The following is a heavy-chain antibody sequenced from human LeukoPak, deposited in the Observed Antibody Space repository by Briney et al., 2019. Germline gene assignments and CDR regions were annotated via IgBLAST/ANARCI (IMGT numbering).Heavy chain of an antibody. V-gene: IGHV3-53*04. D-gene: IGHD2-2*01. CDR1: GFTFSSNY. Sequence: GGSRRLSCAASGFTFSSNYMSGVRQAPGKGLEGVSVIYSGGSTYYADFVKGRFTISRHNSKNTLYLQMNSLRAEDTAVYYCAGSSTSDLAFDIWGQGTMVTVSS. CDR3: AGSSTSDLAFDI. CDR2: IYSGGST. J-gene: IGHJ3*02.